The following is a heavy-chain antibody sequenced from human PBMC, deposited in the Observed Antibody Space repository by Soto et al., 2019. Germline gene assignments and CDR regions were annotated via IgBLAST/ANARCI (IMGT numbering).Heavy chain of an antibody. CDR3: ARQDYSSGYDY. J-gene: IGHJ4*02. CDR2: IYYSGST. Sequence: SETLSLTCTVSGGSISSYYWSWIRQPPGKGLEWIGYIYYSGSTNYNPSLKSRVTISVDTSKNQFSLKLSSVTAADAAVYYRARQDYSSGYDYWGQGTLVTVSS. V-gene: IGHV4-59*08. CDR1: GGSISSYY. D-gene: IGHD6-19*01.